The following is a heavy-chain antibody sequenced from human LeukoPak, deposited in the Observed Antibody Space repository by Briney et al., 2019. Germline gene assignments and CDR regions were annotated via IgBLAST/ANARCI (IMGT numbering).Heavy chain of an antibody. V-gene: IGHV1-69*01. D-gene: IGHD6-19*01. Sequence: SVKVSCKASGGTFSNYAISWVRQAPGQGLEWMGAIIPIFGTANYAQKLQGRVTITADESTSTAYMELSSLRSEDTAVYYCARILSSSWYEYFHHWGQGTLVTVSS. CDR3: ARILSSSWYEYFHH. CDR2: IIPIFGTA. CDR1: GGTFSNYA. J-gene: IGHJ1*01.